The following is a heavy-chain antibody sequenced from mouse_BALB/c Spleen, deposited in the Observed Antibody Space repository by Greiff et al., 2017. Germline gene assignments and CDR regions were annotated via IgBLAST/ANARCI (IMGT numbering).Heavy chain of an antibody. CDR3: ARGLGGSSFFFDY. CDR1: GYTFTSYW. D-gene: IGHD1-1*01. Sequence: QVQLKESGAELARPGASVKLSCKASGYTFTSYWMQWVKQRPGQGLEWIGAIYPGDGDTRYTQKFKGKATLTADKSSSTAYMQLSSLASEDSAVYYCARGLGGSSFFFDYWGQGTTLTVSS. CDR2: IYPGDGDT. V-gene: IGHV1-87*01. J-gene: IGHJ2*01.